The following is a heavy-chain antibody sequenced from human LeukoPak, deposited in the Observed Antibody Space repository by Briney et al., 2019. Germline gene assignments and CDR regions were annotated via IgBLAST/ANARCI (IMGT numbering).Heavy chain of an antibody. J-gene: IGHJ4*02. CDR3: ARQDDYGDYVIDY. CDR1: GYTFTSYD. D-gene: IGHD4-17*01. CDR2: MNPNSGST. V-gene: IGHV1-8*01. Sequence: ASVKVSCKASGYTFTSYDINWVRQATGQGLEWMGWMNPNSGSTGYAQKFQGRVTMTRNTSISTAYMELSSLRSEDTAVYYCARQDDYGDYVIDYWGQGTLVTVSS.